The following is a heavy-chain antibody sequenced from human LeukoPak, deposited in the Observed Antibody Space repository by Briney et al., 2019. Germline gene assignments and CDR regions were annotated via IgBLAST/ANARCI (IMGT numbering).Heavy chain of an antibody. CDR3: ARALKQWLPRGGMGFDH. Sequence: GASVKVSCKASGYTFTSYYMHWVRQAPGQGLEWMGIINPSGGSTSYAQKFQGRVTMTRDTSISTAYMELSRLRSDDTAVYYCARALKQWLPRGGMGFDHWGQGTLVTVSS. CDR1: GYTFTSYY. CDR2: INPSGGST. V-gene: IGHV1-46*01. D-gene: IGHD6-19*01. J-gene: IGHJ4*02.